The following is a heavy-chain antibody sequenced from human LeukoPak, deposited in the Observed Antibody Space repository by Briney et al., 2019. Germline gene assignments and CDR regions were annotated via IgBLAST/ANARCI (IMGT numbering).Heavy chain of an antibody. J-gene: IGHJ4*02. V-gene: IGHV4-30-2*01. CDR1: GGSITSGAYA. CDR3: ARGGGFYGSGTTHFDY. D-gene: IGHD3-10*01. Sequence: SETLSLTCAVSGGSITSGAYAWSWIRQPPGKGLEWIGYIYRSGSTSYKPSLKSRLSITIDKSKNQFSLNLRSVTAADTAFYYCARGGGFYGSGTTHFDYWGQGTLATISS. CDR2: IYRSGST.